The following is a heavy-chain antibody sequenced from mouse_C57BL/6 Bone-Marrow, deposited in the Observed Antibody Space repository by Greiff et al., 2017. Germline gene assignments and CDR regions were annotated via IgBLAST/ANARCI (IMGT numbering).Heavy chain of an antibody. D-gene: IGHD3-2*01. V-gene: IGHV5-12*01. CDR3: ARGETALYYAMDY. CDR1: GFTFSDYY. J-gene: IGHJ4*01. Sequence: EVHLVESGGGLVQPGGSLKLSCAASGFTFSDYYMYWVRQTPEKRLEWVAYISNGGGSTYYPDTVKGRFTISRDNAKNTLYLQMSRLKSEDTAMYYCARGETALYYAMDYWGQGTSVTVSS. CDR2: ISNGGGST.